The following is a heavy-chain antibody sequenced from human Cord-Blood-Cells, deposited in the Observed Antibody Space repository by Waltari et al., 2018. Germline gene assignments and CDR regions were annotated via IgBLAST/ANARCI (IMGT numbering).Heavy chain of an antibody. CDR3: AREVVVPAAMYDY. V-gene: IGHV1-8*03. Sequence: QVQLVQSGAEVKKPGASVKVSCTASGYTFTRYDINWVRQATGQGLEWMGWMNPNSGNTGYAQKCQGRVTITRNTSISTAYMELSSLRSEDTAVYYCAREVVVPAAMYDYWGQGTLVTVSS. J-gene: IGHJ4*02. CDR1: GYTFTRYD. D-gene: IGHD2-2*01. CDR2: MNPNSGNT.